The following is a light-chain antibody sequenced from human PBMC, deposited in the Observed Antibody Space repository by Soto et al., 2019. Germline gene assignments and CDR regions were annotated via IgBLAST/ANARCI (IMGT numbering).Light chain of an antibody. J-gene: IGKJ1*01. CDR1: QSISSY. CDR3: QHYNSYSEA. V-gene: IGKV1-39*01. CDR2: AAS. Sequence: DIQMTQSPSSRSASVGDRVTITCRASQSISSYLNWYQQKPGKAPKVLISAASSLQTGVPSRFGGRGSGTEFTLTISSLQPDDFATYYCQHYNSYSEAFGQGTKVDIK.